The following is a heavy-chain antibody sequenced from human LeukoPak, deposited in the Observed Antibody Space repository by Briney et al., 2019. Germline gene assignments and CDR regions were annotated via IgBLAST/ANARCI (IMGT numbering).Heavy chain of an antibody. Sequence: GGSLRLSCAASGFTFSSYEMNWVRQAPGKGLEWASYISTSGSSIYYAESVKGRFTISRDNAKNSLYLQMNSLRAEDTAVYYCARDRALDIWGQGTMVTVSS. CDR3: ARDRALDI. V-gene: IGHV3-48*03. CDR2: ISTSGSSI. D-gene: IGHD3-10*01. CDR1: GFTFSSYE. J-gene: IGHJ3*02.